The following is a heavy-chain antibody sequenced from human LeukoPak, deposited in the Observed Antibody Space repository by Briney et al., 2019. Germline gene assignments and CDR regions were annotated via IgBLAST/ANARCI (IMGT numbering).Heavy chain of an antibody. Sequence: SQTLSLTCTVSGGSISRGSYHWSWIRQPAEKGLEWIGRIYSSGSTNYNPSLKSRVTISLDTSKNQFSLKLSSVTAADTAVYYCARERAYYDILPRWFDPWGQGTLVTVSS. CDR3: ARERAYYDILPRWFDP. J-gene: IGHJ5*02. CDR1: GGSISRGSYH. D-gene: IGHD3-9*01. CDR2: IYSSGST. V-gene: IGHV4-61*02.